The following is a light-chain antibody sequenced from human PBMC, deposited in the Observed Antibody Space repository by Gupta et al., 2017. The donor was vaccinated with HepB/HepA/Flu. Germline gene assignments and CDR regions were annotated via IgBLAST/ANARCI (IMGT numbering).Light chain of an antibody. CDR1: QSISNY. CDR3: QQGNTFPFT. V-gene: IGKV1-39*01. CDR2: TAS. Sequence: DMQMTNPPSSLSSPVGDTFTTTCRASQSISNYLNWYQQKPGKAPKLLIYTASSLESGVPTRFSGSGSGTDFTLTISRLQPEDFAYYCCQQGNTFPFTFGQGTKLEIK. J-gene: IGKJ2*01.